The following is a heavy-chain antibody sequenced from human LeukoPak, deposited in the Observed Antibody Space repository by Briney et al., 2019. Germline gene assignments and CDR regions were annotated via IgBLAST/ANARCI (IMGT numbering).Heavy chain of an antibody. Sequence: SETLSLTCTVSDGSISSSRYYWGWIRQPPGKGLEWIATTYYTGSIYYNPSLKSRVTISVDTSRNQFSLKLSSVTAADTAVYYCARPRGYSSSWSTNWFDPWGQGTLVTVSS. V-gene: IGHV4-39*07. J-gene: IGHJ5*02. CDR1: DGSISSSRYY. CDR2: TYYTGSI. D-gene: IGHD6-13*01. CDR3: ARPRGYSSSWSTNWFDP.